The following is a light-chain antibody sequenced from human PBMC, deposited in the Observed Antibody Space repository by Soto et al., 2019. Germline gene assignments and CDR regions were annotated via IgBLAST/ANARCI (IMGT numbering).Light chain of an antibody. CDR1: QSVCSN. CDR2: GAS. CDR3: QQYNKWPPWT. Sequence: EIVMTQSPATLSVSPGERATLFCRASQSVCSNLAWYQQKPGQAPRLLIYGASIRATGIPARFSGSGSGTEFTLTISSLQSEDFAVYYCQQYNKWPPWTFGQGTTVEIK. V-gene: IGKV3-15*01. J-gene: IGKJ1*01.